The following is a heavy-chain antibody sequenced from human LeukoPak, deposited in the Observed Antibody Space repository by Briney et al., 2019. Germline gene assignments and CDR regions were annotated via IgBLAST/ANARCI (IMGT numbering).Heavy chain of an antibody. CDR3: ARDGVYYDSSGYYSYFDY. CDR1: GFTFSDYY. D-gene: IGHD3-22*01. CDR2: ISSSGSTI. V-gene: IGHV3-11*01. J-gene: IGHJ4*02. Sequence: GGSLRLSCAASGFTFSDYYMSWIRQAPGKGLEWVSYISSSGSTIYYADSVKGRFTISRDNAKNSLYLQMNSLRAEDTAVYYCARDGVYYDSSGYYSYFDYWGQGTLVTVSS.